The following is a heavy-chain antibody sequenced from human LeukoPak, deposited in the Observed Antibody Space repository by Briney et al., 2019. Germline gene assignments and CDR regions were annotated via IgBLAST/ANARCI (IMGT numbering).Heavy chain of an antibody. Sequence: GGSLRLSCAASGFTFSGSAIHWVRQASGKGLEWVGRIRSKANHYATAYAPSVRGRFTISRDDSKNTAYLQMTSLKTEDTAVYYCARDLNWETYWGQGTLVSVSS. J-gene: IGHJ4*02. V-gene: IGHV3-73*01. D-gene: IGHD7-27*01. CDR2: IRSKANHYAT. CDR3: ARDLNWETY. CDR1: GFTFSGSA.